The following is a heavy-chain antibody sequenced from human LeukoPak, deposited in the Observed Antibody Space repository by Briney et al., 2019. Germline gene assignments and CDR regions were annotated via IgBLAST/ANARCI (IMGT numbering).Heavy chain of an antibody. CDR3: ARDSSVIIDDINFDY. CDR2: IIPILGIA. Sequence: AASVKVSCKASGGTFSSYAISWVRQAPGQGLEWMGRIIPILGIANYAQKFQGRVTITADKSTSTAYMELSSLRSEDTAVYYCARDSSVIIDDINFDYWGQGTLVTVSS. CDR1: GGTFSSYA. D-gene: IGHD3-3*01. J-gene: IGHJ4*02. V-gene: IGHV1-69*04.